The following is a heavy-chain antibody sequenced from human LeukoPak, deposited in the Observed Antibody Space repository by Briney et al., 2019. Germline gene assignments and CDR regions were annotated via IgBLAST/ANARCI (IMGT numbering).Heavy chain of an antibody. J-gene: IGHJ5*02. CDR3: ARHLSGSYYKGPNWFDP. CDR1: GGSISSYC. D-gene: IGHD1-26*01. V-gene: IGHV4-59*08. Sequence: PSETLSLTCTVSGGSISSYCWRWIRQPPGKGLEWIGYIYYSGSTNYNPSLKSRVTISVDTSKNQFSLKLSSVTDADTAGYYCARHLSGSYYKGPNWFDPWGQGTLVTVSS. CDR2: IYYSGST.